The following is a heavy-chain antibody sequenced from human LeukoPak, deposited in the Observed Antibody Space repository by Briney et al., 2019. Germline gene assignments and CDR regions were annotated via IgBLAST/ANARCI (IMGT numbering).Heavy chain of an antibody. D-gene: IGHD6-19*01. V-gene: IGHV3-30*02. Sequence: PGGSLRLSCAASGFTFSNYGMHWVRQAPGKGLEWVAFIRYDGSNKYYADSVKGRFTISRDNSKNTLYLQMNSLRAEDTAIYYCAKDFGSAFGWSPFDYWGQGTLVTVSS. CDR3: AKDFGSAFGWSPFDY. CDR2: IRYDGSNK. CDR1: GFTFSNYG. J-gene: IGHJ4*02.